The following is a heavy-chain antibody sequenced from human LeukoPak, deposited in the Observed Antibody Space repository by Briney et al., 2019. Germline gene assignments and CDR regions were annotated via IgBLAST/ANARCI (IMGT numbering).Heavy chain of an antibody. CDR1: GFTFDDYT. CDR2: ISWDGGST. CDR3: AKACRRGYYYYHMDV. D-gene: IGHD2-15*01. Sequence: GGSLRLSCAASGFTFDDYTMHWVRQAPGKGLEWVSLISWDGGSTYYADSVKGRFTISRDNSKNSLYLQMNSLRTEDTALYYCAKACRRGYYYYHMDVWGKGTTVTVSS. V-gene: IGHV3-43*01. J-gene: IGHJ6*03.